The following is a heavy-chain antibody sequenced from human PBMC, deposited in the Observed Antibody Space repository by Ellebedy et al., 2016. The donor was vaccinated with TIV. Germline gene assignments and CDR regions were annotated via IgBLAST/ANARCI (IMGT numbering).Heavy chain of an antibody. V-gene: IGHV2-5*08. CDR3: VHNNYYDNNSYYYLPY. J-gene: IGHJ4*02. Sequence: SGPTLVXPTQTLTLTCTFSGFSLSTSGMCVSWIRQPPGKALDWLAVSYWDGDKRYSPSLKDRLTITRDTSKNQVVLTMTNMDPVDTATYYCVHNNYYDNNSYYYLPYWGQGTLVTVSS. CDR1: GFSLSTSGMC. D-gene: IGHD3-22*01. CDR2: SYWDGDK.